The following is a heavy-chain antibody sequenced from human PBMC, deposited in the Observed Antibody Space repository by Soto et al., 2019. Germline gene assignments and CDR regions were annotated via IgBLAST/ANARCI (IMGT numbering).Heavy chain of an antibody. J-gene: IGHJ4*02. D-gene: IGHD5-18*01. CDR1: GFTFSSYG. CDR3: AKAGTAMALDY. Sequence: QVQLVESGGGVVQPGRSLRLSCAASGFTFSSYGMHWVRLAPGKGLEWVAVISYDGSNKYYADSVKGRFTISRDNSKNTLYLQMNSLRAEDTAVYYCAKAGTAMALDYWGQGTLVTVSS. V-gene: IGHV3-30*18. CDR2: ISYDGSNK.